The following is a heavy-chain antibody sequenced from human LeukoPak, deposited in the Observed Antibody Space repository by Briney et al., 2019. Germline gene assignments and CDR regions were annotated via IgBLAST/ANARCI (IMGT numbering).Heavy chain of an antibody. Sequence: SSETLFLTCTVSGSSISSYYWSWIRQPAGKGLEWIGRIYTSGSTNYNPSLKSRVSMSVDTSKNQFSLKLRSVTAADSAIYFCARMPVPIHDAFDIWGQGTAVMVSS. D-gene: IGHD2-2*01. J-gene: IGHJ3*02. CDR2: IYTSGST. CDR3: ARMPVPIHDAFDI. CDR1: GSSISSYY. V-gene: IGHV4-4*07.